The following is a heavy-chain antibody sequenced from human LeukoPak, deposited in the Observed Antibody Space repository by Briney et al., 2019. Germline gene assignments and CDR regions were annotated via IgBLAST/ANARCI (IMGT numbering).Heavy chain of an antibody. Sequence: PSETLSLTCTVSGGSISSYYWSWIRQPPGKGLEWIGYIYYSGSTNYNPSLKSRVTISVDTSKNQFSLKLSSVTAADTAVYYCARNSSSWYVGYWGQGTLVTVSS. CDR3: ARNSSSWYVGY. V-gene: IGHV4-59*08. J-gene: IGHJ4*02. CDR2: IYYSGST. CDR1: GGSISSYY. D-gene: IGHD6-13*01.